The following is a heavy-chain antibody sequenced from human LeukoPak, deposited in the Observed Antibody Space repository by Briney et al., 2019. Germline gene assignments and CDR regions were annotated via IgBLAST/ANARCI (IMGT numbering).Heavy chain of an antibody. CDR1: GFTVSSNY. Sequence: GGSLRLSCAASGFTVSSNYMSWVRQAPGKGLEWVSAISGSGGSTYYADSVKGRFTISRDNSKNTLYLQMNSLRAEDTAVYYCAKDHSSNYYDSSGYYPQGAFDIWGQGTMVTVSS. CDR2: ISGSGGST. D-gene: IGHD3-22*01. V-gene: IGHV3-23*01. CDR3: AKDHSSNYYDSSGYYPQGAFDI. J-gene: IGHJ3*02.